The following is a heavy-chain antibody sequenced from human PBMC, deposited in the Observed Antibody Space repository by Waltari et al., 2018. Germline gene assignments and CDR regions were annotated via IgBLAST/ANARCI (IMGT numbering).Heavy chain of an antibody. CDR2: HSYDVSNK. J-gene: IGHJ4*02. V-gene: IGHV3-30*18. Sequence: QVQLVESGGGVVQPGRSLRLSCAASGFTFSSYGMHWVRQAPGKGLEWVAVHSYDVSNKYYADSVKGRFTISRDNSKNTLYLQMNSLRAEDTAVYYCAKDFNPIYCTNGVCYDGLDYWGQGTLVTVSS. CDR3: AKDFNPIYCTNGVCYDGLDY. D-gene: IGHD2-8*01. CDR1: GFTFSSYG.